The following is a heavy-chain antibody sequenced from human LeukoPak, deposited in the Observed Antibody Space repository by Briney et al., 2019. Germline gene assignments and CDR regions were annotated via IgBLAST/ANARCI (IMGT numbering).Heavy chain of an antibody. CDR2: ISYDGSNK. D-gene: IGHD3-10*01. J-gene: IGHJ4*02. Sequence: PGGSLRLSCAASGFTFSSYAMHWVRQAPGKGLERVAVISYDGSNKYYADSVKGRFTISRDNSKNTLYLQMTNLRAEDTAVYFCAKDLLRIYWRTFDSWGQGALVIVSS. CDR1: GFTFSSYA. V-gene: IGHV3-30*14. CDR3: AKDLLRIYWRTFDS.